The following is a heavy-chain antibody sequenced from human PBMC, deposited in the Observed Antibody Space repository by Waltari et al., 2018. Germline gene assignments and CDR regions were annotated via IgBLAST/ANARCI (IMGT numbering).Heavy chain of an antibody. Sequence: EVQLVGSGGGLVKPGGSLRLSCAASGFTFSSYTMNWVRQAPGKWLEVVSSISSGSSYIYYADSVKVRFTISRDNAKNSLYLQMNSLRVEDTAVYYCAREWGVMVGTAGFYFDYWGQGALVTVSS. D-gene: IGHD2-15*01. CDR1: GFTFSSYT. CDR2: ISSGSSYI. CDR3: AREWGVMVGTAGFYFDY. J-gene: IGHJ4*02. V-gene: IGHV3-21*01.